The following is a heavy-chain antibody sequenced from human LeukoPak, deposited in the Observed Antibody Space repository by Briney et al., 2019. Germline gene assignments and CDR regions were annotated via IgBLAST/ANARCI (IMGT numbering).Heavy chain of an antibody. V-gene: IGHV4-34*01. CDR3: ARGDWFDP. Sequence: PSETLSLTCAVYGGPFRGFFWSWIRQAPGKGLEWIGEISHSGSSNYNPSLKSRITISVDTSKSQFSLRLTSVTAADTAVYYCARGDWFDPWGQGTLVTVSS. CDR1: GGPFRGFF. CDR2: ISHSGSS. J-gene: IGHJ5*02.